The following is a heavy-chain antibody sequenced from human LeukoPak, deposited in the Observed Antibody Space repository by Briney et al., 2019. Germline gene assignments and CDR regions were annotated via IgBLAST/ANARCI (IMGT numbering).Heavy chain of an antibody. CDR3: ARGADVTVVTSFDY. J-gene: IGHJ4*02. Sequence: SETLSLTCTVSGGSISSSSYYWGWIRQPPGKGLEWIGGIYYSGSTYYNPSLKSRVTISVDTSKNQFSLKLSSVTAADTAVYYCARGADVTVVTSFDYWGQGTLVTVSS. CDR2: IYYSGST. V-gene: IGHV4-39*07. D-gene: IGHD4-23*01. CDR1: GGSISSSSYY.